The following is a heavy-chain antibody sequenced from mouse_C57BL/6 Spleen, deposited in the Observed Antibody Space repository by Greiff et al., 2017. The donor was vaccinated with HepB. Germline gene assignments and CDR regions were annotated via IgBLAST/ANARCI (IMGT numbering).Heavy chain of an antibody. Sequence: EVKLQQSGPELVKPGASVKISCKASGYTFTDYYMNWVKQSHGKSLEWIGDINPNNGGTSYNQKFKGKATLTVDKSSSTAYMELRSLTSEDSAVYYCARYHYYGSSWYFDVWGTGTTVTVSS. V-gene: IGHV1-26*01. J-gene: IGHJ1*03. CDR3: ARYHYYGSSWYFDV. D-gene: IGHD1-1*01. CDR1: GYTFTDYY. CDR2: INPNNGGT.